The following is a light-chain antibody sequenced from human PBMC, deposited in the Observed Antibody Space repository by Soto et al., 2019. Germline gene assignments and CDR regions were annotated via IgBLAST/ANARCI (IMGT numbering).Light chain of an antibody. CDR1: QSVSSN. Sequence: EIVMTQSPATLSVSPGERATLSCRASQSVSSNLAWYQQKPGQAPRLLIYGASSRATGIPDRFSGSGSGTHFTLTISRLEPEDFALYYCQQYGSSPRITFGQGTRLEI. J-gene: IGKJ5*01. CDR2: GAS. V-gene: IGKV3-20*01. CDR3: QQYGSSPRIT.